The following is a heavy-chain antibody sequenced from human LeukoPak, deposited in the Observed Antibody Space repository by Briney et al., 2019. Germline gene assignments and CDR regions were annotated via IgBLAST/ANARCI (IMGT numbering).Heavy chain of an antibody. Sequence: GESLKISCKGTGYTFTRYWVGWVRQTPGKGLEWMAIIYPSDSDTRYSPSFQGQVTISADKSINTSYLQWSSLKASDTAMYYCASRDPSGYYRYWGQGTLVTVSS. CDR2: IYPSDSDT. CDR3: ASRDPSGYYRY. J-gene: IGHJ4*02. CDR1: GYTFTRYW. D-gene: IGHD3-22*01. V-gene: IGHV5-51*01.